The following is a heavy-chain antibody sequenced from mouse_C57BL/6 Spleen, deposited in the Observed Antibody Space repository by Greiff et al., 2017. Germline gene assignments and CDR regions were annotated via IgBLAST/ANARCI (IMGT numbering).Heavy chain of an antibody. CDR2: IHPNSGST. V-gene: IGHV1-64*01. D-gene: IGHD2-12*01. CDR1: GYTFTSYW. J-gene: IGHJ4*01. Sequence: QVQLQQSGAELVKPGASVKLSCKASGYTFTSYWMHWVKQRPGQGLEWIGMIHPNSGSTNYNEKFKSKATLTVDKSSSTAYMQLSSLTSEDSAVYYCAIGSYYNYYAMDYWGQGTSVTVSS. CDR3: AIGSYYNYYAMDY.